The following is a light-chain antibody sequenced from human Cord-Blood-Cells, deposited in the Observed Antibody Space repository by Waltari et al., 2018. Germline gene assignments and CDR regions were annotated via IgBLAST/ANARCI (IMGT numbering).Light chain of an antibody. CDR1: QSVLYSPNNKNY. Sequence: DLVMTQSPDSLAVSLGERATINCKSSQSVLYSPNNKNYLAWYQQKPGQPPKLPIYWAPTRESGVPDRFSGSGSGTDFTLTISSLQAEDVAVYYCQQYYSTPRTFGQGTKVEIK. CDR2: WAP. V-gene: IGKV4-1*01. J-gene: IGKJ1*01. CDR3: QQYYSTPRT.